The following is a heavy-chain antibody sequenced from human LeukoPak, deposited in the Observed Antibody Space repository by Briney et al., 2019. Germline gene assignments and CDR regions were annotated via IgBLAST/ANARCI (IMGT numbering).Heavy chain of an antibody. CDR3: ARGVSGSYMFDY. CDR2: ISYDGSNK. J-gene: IGHJ4*02. CDR1: GFTFSSYA. D-gene: IGHD1-26*01. Sequence: GGSLRLSCAASGFTFSSYAMHWVRQAPGKGLEWVAVISYDGSNKYYADSVKGRFTISRDNSKNTLYLQMNSLRAEDMAVYYCARGVSGSYMFDYWGRGTLVTVSS. V-gene: IGHV3-30-3*01.